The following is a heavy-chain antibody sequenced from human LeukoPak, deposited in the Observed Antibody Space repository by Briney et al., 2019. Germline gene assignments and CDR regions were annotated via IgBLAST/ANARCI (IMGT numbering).Heavy chain of an antibody. V-gene: IGHV4-59*12. CDR1: GGSISSYY. CDR3: ARTGSYSAFDI. Sequence: SETLSLTCTVSGGSISSYYWSWIRQPPGKGLEWIGYIYYSGSTNYNPSLKSRVTISVDKSKNQFSLKLSSVTAADTAVYYCARTGSYSAFDIWGQGTMVTVSS. D-gene: IGHD1-26*01. CDR2: IYYSGST. J-gene: IGHJ3*02.